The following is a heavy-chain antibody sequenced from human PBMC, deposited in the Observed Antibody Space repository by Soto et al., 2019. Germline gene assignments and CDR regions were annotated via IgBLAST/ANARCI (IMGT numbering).Heavy chain of an antibody. CDR1: GFTFGSYA. CDR3: ARDRGIAVAGRFGF. J-gene: IGHJ4*02. V-gene: IGHV3-30-3*01. D-gene: IGHD6-19*01. CDR2: ISYDGANK. Sequence: QVQLVESGGGVVQPGRSLRLSCAASGFTFGSYAMHWVRQAPGKGLEWVAAISYDGANKYYADSVKGRFTISRDSSKNTLYLQMNSLRPEDTAVYYCARDRGIAVAGRFGFWGQGTLVTVSS.